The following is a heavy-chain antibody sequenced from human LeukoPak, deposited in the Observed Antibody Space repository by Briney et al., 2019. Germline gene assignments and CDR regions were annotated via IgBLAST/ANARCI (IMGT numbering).Heavy chain of an antibody. J-gene: IGHJ3*02. Sequence: GGSLRLSCAASGFTFSNAWMSWVRQAPGKGLEWVGRIKSKTDGGTADYAAPVKGRFTISRDDSKDTLYLRMNSLKTEDTAVYYCTTYDILTGFDAFDIWGQGTMVTVSS. CDR3: TTYDILTGFDAFDI. CDR2: IKSKTDGGTA. V-gene: IGHV3-15*01. D-gene: IGHD3-9*01. CDR1: GFTFSNAW.